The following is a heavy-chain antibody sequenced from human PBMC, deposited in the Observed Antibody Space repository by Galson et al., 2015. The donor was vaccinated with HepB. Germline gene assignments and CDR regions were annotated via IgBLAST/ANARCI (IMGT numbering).Heavy chain of an antibody. D-gene: IGHD6-19*01. Sequence: SVKVSCKASGYTFTSYGISWVRQAPGQGLEWMGWISAYNGNTNYAQKLQGRVTMTTDTSTSTAYMELRSLRSDDTAVYYCARDHHHQYSSGWYHYWGQGTLVTVSS. CDR1: GYTFTSYG. CDR2: ISAYNGNT. CDR3: ARDHHHQYSSGWYHY. J-gene: IGHJ4*02. V-gene: IGHV1-18*04.